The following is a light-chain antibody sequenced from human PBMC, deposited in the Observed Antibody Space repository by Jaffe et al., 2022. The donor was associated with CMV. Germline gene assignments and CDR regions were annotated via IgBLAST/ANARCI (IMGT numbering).Light chain of an antibody. CDR3: SSYTSTSTLVV. CDR1: SRDIGAYNY. V-gene: IGLV2-14*03. J-gene: IGLJ2*01. CDR2: DVS. Sequence: QSALTQPASVSGSPGQSITISCTGTSRDIGAYNYVAWYQQHPGKVPKLMIFDVSNRPSGVSTRFSGSKSGYTASLTISGLQAEDEADYYCSSYTSTSTLVVFGGGTKLTVL.